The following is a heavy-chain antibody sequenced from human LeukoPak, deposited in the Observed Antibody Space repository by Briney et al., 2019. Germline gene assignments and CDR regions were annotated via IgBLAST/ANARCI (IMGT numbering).Heavy chain of an antibody. V-gene: IGHV4-39*01. J-gene: IGHJ5*02. CDR2: IYYTGST. D-gene: IGHD1-14*01. CDR3: ARLNKPGWFDP. Sequence: SETLSLTCNVSGGSIRSGGYYWGWIRQPPGQGLEWIATIYYTGSTYYNPSLKSRVTISIDTSKNQFSLRLNSVTATDTAVYYCARLNKPGWFDPWGQGTLVTVSS. CDR1: GGSIRSGGYY.